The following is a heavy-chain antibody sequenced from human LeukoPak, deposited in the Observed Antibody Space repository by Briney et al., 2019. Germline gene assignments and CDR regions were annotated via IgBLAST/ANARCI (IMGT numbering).Heavy chain of an antibody. J-gene: IGHJ4*02. CDR2: IYYSGST. CDR3: ARDGTADYDFWSGYYPSFYFDY. D-gene: IGHD3-3*01. Sequence: KASETLSLTCTGSGGSISSYYWSWIRQPPGKGLEGIGYIYYSGSTNYNPSLKSRVTISVDTSKNQFSLKLSSVTAADTAVYYCARDGTADYDFWSGYYPSFYFDYWGQGPLVTVSS. CDR1: GGSISSYY. V-gene: IGHV4-59*01.